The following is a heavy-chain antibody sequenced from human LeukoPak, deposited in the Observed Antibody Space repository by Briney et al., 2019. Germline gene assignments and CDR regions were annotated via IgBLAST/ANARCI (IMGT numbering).Heavy chain of an antibody. Sequence: GGSLRLSCAASGFTFDDYGMSWVRQAPGKGLEWVSGINWNSGSTSYADSVKGRFTISRDNAKNSLYLQRNSLRAEDTALYHCARRYCSGGSCYLDYWGQGTLVTVSS. CDR1: GFTFDDYG. V-gene: IGHV3-20*01. D-gene: IGHD2-15*01. CDR2: INWNSGST. J-gene: IGHJ4*02. CDR3: ARRYCSGGSCYLDY.